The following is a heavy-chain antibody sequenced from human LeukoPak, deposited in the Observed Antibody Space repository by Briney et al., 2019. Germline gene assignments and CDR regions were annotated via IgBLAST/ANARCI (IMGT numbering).Heavy chain of an antibody. CDR2: IKHDGSEK. J-gene: IGHJ4*02. CDR3: ARHDYGD. CDR1: GFTFSKFW. D-gene: IGHD4-17*01. Sequence: GGSLRLSCVASGFTFSKFWMSWVRQAPGKGLEWVANIKHDGSEKYYVDSVKGRFTISRDDAKNSLYLQMSSLRAEDTAVYYCARHDYGDLGQGTLVTVSS. V-gene: IGHV3-7*02.